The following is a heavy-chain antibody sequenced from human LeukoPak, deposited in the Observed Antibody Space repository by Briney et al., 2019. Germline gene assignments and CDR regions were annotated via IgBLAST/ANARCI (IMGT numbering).Heavy chain of an antibody. CDR2: ISSSSSYI. J-gene: IGHJ4*02. D-gene: IGHD1-26*01. CDR3: ARLVGATGIVDY. V-gene: IGHV3-21*01. CDR1: GFTFSSYS. Sequence: GGSLRLSCAASGFTFSSYSMNWVRQAPGKGLEWVSSISSSSSYIYYADSVKGRFTISRDNAKNSLYLQVNSLRAEDTAVYYCARLVGATGIVDYWGQGTLVTVSS.